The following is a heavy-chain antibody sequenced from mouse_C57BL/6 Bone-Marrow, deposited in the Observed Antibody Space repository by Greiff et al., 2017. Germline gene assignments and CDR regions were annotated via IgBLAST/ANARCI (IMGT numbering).Heavy chain of an antibody. Sequence: VQLQESGAELVRPGASVKLSCKASGYTFTDYYINWVKQRPGQGLEWIVRIYPGSGNTYYNEKFKGKATLTAEKSSSTAYLQLSSLTSEDSAVYCCARWGLLRPYFDYWGKGTTLTVSS. CDR2: IYPGSGNT. CDR3: ARWGLLRPYFDY. CDR1: GYTFTDYY. D-gene: IGHD2-3*01. J-gene: IGHJ2*01. V-gene: IGHV1-76*01.